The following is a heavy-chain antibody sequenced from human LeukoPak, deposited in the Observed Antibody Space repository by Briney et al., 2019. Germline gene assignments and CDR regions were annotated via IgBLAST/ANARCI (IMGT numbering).Heavy chain of an antibody. V-gene: IGHV3-21*01. Sequence: PGGSLRLSCAASGFTFSSYSMNWVRQAPGKGLEWVSSISAISTYIYYADSVKGRFSISRDNAKNSLFLQMSSLRAEDTALYYCARDRSTNSYAEYFFDYWGQGTLVTVSS. CDR2: ISAISTYI. CDR1: GFTFSSYS. J-gene: IGHJ4*02. CDR3: ARDRSTNSYAEYFFDY. D-gene: IGHD5-18*01.